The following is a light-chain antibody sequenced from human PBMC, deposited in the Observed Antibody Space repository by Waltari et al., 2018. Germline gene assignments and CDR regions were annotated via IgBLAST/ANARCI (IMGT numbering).Light chain of an antibody. J-gene: IGLJ1*01. V-gene: IGLV3-1*01. CDR1: KVGNKY. CDR3: QAWDTSTYV. CDR2: QDK. Sequence: SYELTQPPSVSVSPGQTASITCSGDKVGNKYAPWYQQKPGQAPVLVIYQDKKRPSWIPERFSASNAGNTATLTISGTQAMDEADYYCQAWDTSTYVFGTGTKVTVL.